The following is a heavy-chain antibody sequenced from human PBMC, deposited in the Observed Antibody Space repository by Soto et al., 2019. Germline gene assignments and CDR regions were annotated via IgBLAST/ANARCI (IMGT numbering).Heavy chain of an antibody. Sequence: PSETLSLTCTVSGGSISSYYWSWIRQPPGKGLEWIGYIYYSGSTNYNPSLKSRVTISVDTSKNTLYLQMNSLRAEDTAVYYCAKGTAPMDPEAADYWGQGTLVTVSS. D-gene: IGHD6-25*01. CDR2: IYYSGST. CDR3: AKGTAPMDPEAADY. J-gene: IGHJ4*02. V-gene: IGHV4-59*12. CDR1: GGSISSYY.